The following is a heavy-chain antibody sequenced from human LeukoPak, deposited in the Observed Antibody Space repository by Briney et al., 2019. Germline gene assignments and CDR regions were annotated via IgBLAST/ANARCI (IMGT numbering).Heavy chain of an antibody. V-gene: IGHV4-30-4*01. D-gene: IGHD3-22*01. CDR2: IYYSGST. CDR1: GGSISSGDYY. J-gene: IGHJ3*02. CDR3: ARVFPPNYYDSSGYYYAPDAFDI. Sequence: PSETLSLTCTVSGGSISSGDYYWSWIRQPPGKGLEWIGYIYYSGSTYYNPSLKNRVTISVDTSKNQFSLKLSSVTAADTAVYYCARVFPPNYYDSSGYYYAPDAFDIWGQGTVVTVSS.